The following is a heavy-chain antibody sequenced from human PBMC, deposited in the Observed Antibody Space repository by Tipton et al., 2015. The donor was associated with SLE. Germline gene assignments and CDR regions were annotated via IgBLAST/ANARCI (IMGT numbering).Heavy chain of an antibody. CDR1: GGSISSHY. Sequence: LSLTCTVSGGSISSHYWSWIRQPPGKGLEWIGYIYYSGSTNYNPSLKSRVTILVDTSKNQFSLKLSSVTAADTAVYYCASRSFEYYFAHWGQGTLVTVSS. V-gene: IGHV4-59*11. CDR3: ASRSFEYYFAH. CDR2: IYYSGST. D-gene: IGHD3-10*01. J-gene: IGHJ4*02.